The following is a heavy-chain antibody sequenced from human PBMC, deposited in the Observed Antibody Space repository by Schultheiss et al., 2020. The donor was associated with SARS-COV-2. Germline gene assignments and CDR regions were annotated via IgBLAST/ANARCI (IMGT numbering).Heavy chain of an antibody. D-gene: IGHD5-24*01. Sequence: SETLSLTCTVSGGSISSSSYYWGWIRQPPGKGLEWIGYIYYSGSTNYNPSLKSRVTISVDTSKNQFSLKLSSVTAADTAVYYCARDMARGYWGQGTLVTVSS. CDR1: GGSISSSSYY. CDR3: ARDMARGY. CDR2: IYYSGST. V-gene: IGHV4-61*05. J-gene: IGHJ4*02.